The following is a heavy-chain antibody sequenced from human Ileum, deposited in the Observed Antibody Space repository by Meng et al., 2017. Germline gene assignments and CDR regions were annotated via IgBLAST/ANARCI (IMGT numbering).Heavy chain of an antibody. V-gene: IGHV4-39*01. CDR1: SGSFTNNNYY. CDR3: ARRAHYGDPPR. J-gene: IGHJ4*02. CDR2: IYYGGST. D-gene: IGHD4-17*01. Sequence: QLRLQESGPGLVKPSETLSPTCRVSSGSFTNNNYYWVWIRRPPGKGLEWIGSIYYGGSTYYNPSLKSRVTISVDSSTNQFSLKLISVTAADAAVYYCARRAHYGDPPRWGQGTLVTVSS.